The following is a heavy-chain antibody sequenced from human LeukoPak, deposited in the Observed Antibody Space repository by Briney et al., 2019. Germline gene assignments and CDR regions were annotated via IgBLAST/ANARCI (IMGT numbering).Heavy chain of an antibody. J-gene: IGHJ3*02. Sequence: GGSLRLSCEASGFTVSSNDMNWVRQVPGKGLEWVSLLYSGGNTYYADSVKGRFTISRDNSRNTLYLQLDSLRAEATAIYYCAGVMRGAFDIWGQGTLVTVSS. V-gene: IGHV3-53*01. CDR2: LYSGGNT. CDR1: GFTVSSND. CDR3: AGVMRGAFDI.